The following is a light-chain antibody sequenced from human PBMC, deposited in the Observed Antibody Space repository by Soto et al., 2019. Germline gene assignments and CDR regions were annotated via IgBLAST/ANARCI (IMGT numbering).Light chain of an antibody. Sequence: EIVLTQSPGTLSLSPGDRATLSCRASQSVSSSDLAWYQQKPGPAPSLLIYGASNRSTGIPDRFSGGGFGTDFTLTISRLEPDDFVVYYCQQYGKSAMFTFGQGTKLEIK. CDR2: GAS. CDR1: QSVSSSD. V-gene: IGKV3-20*01. CDR3: QQYGKSAMFT. J-gene: IGKJ2*01.